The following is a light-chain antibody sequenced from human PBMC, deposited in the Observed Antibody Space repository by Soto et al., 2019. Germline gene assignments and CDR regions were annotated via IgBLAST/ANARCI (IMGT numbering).Light chain of an antibody. CDR1: QSISSY. CDR3: LQSYSIRT. CDR2: AAS. J-gene: IGKJ1*01. Sequence: DIQMTQSPYSLSASVGDRVTITCRASQSISSYLNCYQQKPGKAPRSLIHAASSLQSGVPSRFSGSGSGTDFTLTINSLHPEYFATYYCLQSYSIRTFCQGTKVDIK. V-gene: IGKV1-39*01.